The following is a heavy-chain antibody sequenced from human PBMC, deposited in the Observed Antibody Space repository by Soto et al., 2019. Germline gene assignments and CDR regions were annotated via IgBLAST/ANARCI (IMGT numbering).Heavy chain of an antibody. J-gene: IGHJ4*02. V-gene: IGHV1-3*01. CDR1: GYTFTSYA. CDR2: INAGNGNT. Sequence: ASVKVSCKASGYTFTSYAMHWVRQAPGQRLEWMGWINAGNGNTKYSQKFQGRVTITRDTSASTAYMELSSLRSEDTAVYYCARDGHGGSGYLYFDYWGQGTLVPVSS. D-gene: IGHD2-15*01. CDR3: ARDGHGGSGYLYFDY.